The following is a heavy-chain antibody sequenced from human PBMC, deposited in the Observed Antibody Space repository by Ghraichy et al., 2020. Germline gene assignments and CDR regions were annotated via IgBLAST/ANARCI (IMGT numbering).Heavy chain of an antibody. V-gene: IGHV3-23*01. CDR1: GVAFSNYA. D-gene: IGHD1-7*01. CDR3: TTREGTTHYFDY. CDR2: ITKDGGT. J-gene: IGHJ4*02. Sequence: GGSLRLSCAASGVAFSNYAMSWVRQAPGKGLEWVSVITKDGGTYYADSVKGRFTISRDNSKDTLYLKMNSLRAEDTALYYCTTREGTTHYFDYWGQGTPVTVSS.